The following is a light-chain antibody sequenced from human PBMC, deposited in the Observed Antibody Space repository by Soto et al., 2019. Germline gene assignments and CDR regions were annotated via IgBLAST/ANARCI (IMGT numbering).Light chain of an antibody. CDR3: HQYGLSPPFT. V-gene: IGKV3-20*01. Sequence: IVLTQYPGTLSLSPGESVTLSCRASQSVNSNYLAWYQQKPGQPPRLLIYSASFRATGIPDRFSGSGSGTDFSLPISRLEPEDFAVYYCHQYGLSPPFTFGPGTKVDFK. CDR2: SAS. CDR1: QSVNSNY. J-gene: IGKJ3*01.